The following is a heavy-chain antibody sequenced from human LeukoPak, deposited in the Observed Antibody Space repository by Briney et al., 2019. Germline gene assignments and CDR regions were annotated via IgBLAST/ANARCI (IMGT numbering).Heavy chain of an antibody. D-gene: IGHD1-26*01. J-gene: IGHJ2*01. V-gene: IGHV4-59*01. CDR2: VHDSGIT. CDR3: ARAVGAVYWYFDP. CDR1: GDSISSFY. Sequence: SETLSLTCTVSGDSISSFYWSWIRQPPGKGLEWIGNVHDSGITNYNPSLKTRVTISVDTSKNQFSLRLSSVTAADTARYYCARAVGAVYWYFDPWGRGTLVTVSS.